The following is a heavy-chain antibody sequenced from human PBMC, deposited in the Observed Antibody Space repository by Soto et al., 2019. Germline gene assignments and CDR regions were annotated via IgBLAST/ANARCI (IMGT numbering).Heavy chain of an antibody. CDR3: ARDAIEYSSLEDT. CDR1: GGTFSSYA. V-gene: IGHV1-69*06. CDR2: ITPIFGTA. J-gene: IGHJ5*02. Sequence: SVKVSCKASGGTFSSYAISWVRQAPGQELEGMGGITPIFGTANYAQKFQGRVTITPDKSTSTAYMELSSLRSEDTAVYYCARDAIEYSSLEDTWGQGALVTVSS. D-gene: IGHD6-6*01.